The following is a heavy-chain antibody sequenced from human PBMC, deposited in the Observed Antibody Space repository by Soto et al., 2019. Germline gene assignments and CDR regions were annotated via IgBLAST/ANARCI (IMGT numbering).Heavy chain of an antibody. CDR3: ARGMGGVRAIFPSIKFDY. D-gene: IGHD1-26*01. J-gene: IGHJ4*02. V-gene: IGHV3-30-3*01. Sequence: QVQLVESGGGVVQPGRSLRLSCAASGFTFSSYAMHWVRQAPGKGLEWVAVISYDGSNKYYADSVKGRFTISRDNSKNKLYLQMNSMRAEDTAVYYCARGMGGVRAIFPSIKFDYWGQGTLVTVSS. CDR1: GFTFSSYA. CDR2: ISYDGSNK.